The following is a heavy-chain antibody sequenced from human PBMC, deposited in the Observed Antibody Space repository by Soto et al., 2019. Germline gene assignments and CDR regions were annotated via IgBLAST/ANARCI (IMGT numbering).Heavy chain of an antibody. Sequence: SVKVSCKASGGTFSSYAISWVRQAPGQGLEWMGGIIPIFGTANYAQKFQGRVTITADESTSTAYMELSSLRSEDTAVYYCARGGYSYGPNLYYYYGMDVWGQGTTVTVSS. J-gene: IGHJ6*02. CDR2: IIPIFGTA. V-gene: IGHV1-69*13. CDR1: GGTFSSYA. D-gene: IGHD5-18*01. CDR3: ARGGYSYGPNLYYYYGMDV.